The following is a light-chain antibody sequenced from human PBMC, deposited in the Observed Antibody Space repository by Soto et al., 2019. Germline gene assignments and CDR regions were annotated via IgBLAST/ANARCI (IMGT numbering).Light chain of an antibody. CDR2: DAS. CDR1: QTISTL. CDR3: QQYSSLVT. J-gene: IGKJ2*01. V-gene: IGKV1-5*01. Sequence: IQMTQSPSTLSASVGDRVTITCQASQTISTLLAWHQHRPGKAPNLLIYDASSLGSGVPSRFSGSGSGTEFTLTISSLQPDDSATYYCQQYSSLVTFGQGTKLEI.